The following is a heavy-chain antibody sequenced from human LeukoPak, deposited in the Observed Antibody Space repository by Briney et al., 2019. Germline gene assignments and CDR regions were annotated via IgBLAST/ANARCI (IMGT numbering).Heavy chain of an antibody. D-gene: IGHD2-2*01. Sequence: GGSLRLSCAASGFTFDDYTMHWVRQAPGKGLEWVSLISWDGGSTYYADSVKGRFTISRDNSKNSLYLQMNSLRTEDTALYYCAKGRVPAASGLVILYMDVWGKGTTVTVSS. CDR1: GFTFDDYT. V-gene: IGHV3-43*01. CDR3: AKGRVPAASGLVILYMDV. CDR2: ISWDGGST. J-gene: IGHJ6*03.